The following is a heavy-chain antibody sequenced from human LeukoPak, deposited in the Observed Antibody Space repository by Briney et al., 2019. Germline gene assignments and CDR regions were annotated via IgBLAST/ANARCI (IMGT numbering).Heavy chain of an antibody. CDR2: INHSGST. J-gene: IGHJ5*02. CDR3: ARGPLRHYYDSSGYPVPNWFDP. CDR1: GGSFSGYY. V-gene: IGHV4-34*01. D-gene: IGHD3-22*01. Sequence: SETLSLTCAVYGGSFSGYYWSWIRQPPGKGLEWIGEINHSGSTNYNPSLKSRVTISVDTSKNQFSLKLSSVTAADTAVYYCARGPLRHYYDSSGYPVPNWFDPWGQGTLVTVSS.